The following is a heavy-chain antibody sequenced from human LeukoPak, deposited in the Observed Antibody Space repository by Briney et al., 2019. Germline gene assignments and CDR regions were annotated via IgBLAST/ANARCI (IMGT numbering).Heavy chain of an antibody. Sequence: ASVKVSCKASGYTFTGYYMHWVRQAPGQGLEWMGWINLNSGGTNYAQKFQGRVTITADESTSTAYMELSSLRSEDTAVYYCARAMVRGVRYFDYWGQGTLVTVSS. CDR3: ARAMVRGVRYFDY. CDR1: GYTFTGYY. V-gene: IGHV1-2*02. CDR2: INLNSGGT. D-gene: IGHD3-10*01. J-gene: IGHJ4*02.